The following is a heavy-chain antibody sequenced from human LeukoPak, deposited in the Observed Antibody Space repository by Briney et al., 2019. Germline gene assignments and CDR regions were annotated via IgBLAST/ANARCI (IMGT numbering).Heavy chain of an antibody. J-gene: IGHJ4*02. D-gene: IGHD2-15*01. CDR2: ISSSSSYI. CDR3: ARDQGYCSGGSCYTLPFDY. CDR1: GFTFSSYS. V-gene: IGHV3-21*01. Sequence: GGSLRLSCAASGFTFSSYSMNWVRQAPGKGLEWVSSISSSSSYIYYADSVKGRFTISRDNAKNSLYLQMNSLRAEDTAVYYRARDQGYCSGGSCYTLPFDYWGQGTLVTVSS.